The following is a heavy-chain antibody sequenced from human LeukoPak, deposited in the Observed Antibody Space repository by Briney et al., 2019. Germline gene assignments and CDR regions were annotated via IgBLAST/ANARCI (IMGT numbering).Heavy chain of an antibody. CDR2: IYPGDSDT. CDR3: ARHHSSGGVDY. V-gene: IGHV5-51*01. Sequence: GESLKISCKGSGYSFTSYWIGWVRQMPGKGLDWMGIIYPGDSDTRYSPSFQGQATISADTSISTAYLQWSSLKASDTAMYYCARHHSSGGVDYWGQGTLVTVSS. J-gene: IGHJ4*02. D-gene: IGHD6-19*01. CDR1: GYSFTSYW.